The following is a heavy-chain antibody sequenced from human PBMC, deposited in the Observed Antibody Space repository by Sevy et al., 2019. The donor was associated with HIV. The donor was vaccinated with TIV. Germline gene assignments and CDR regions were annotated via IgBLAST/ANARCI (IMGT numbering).Heavy chain of an antibody. CDR2: IQYDGSNK. V-gene: IGHV3-30*02. Sequence: GSLRLSCAASGFSYSSYGMHWVRQAPGKGLEWVAYIQYDGSNKDYVDSVKGRFTISRDNSKNTLDLQMNSLRVEDTAVYYCVKEGGGEGGDHWGQGTLVTVSS. CDR1: GFSYSSYG. J-gene: IGHJ4*02. D-gene: IGHD2-21*01. CDR3: VKEGGGEGGDH.